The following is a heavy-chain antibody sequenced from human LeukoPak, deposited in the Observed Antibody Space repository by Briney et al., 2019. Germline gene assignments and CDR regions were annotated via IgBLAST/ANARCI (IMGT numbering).Heavy chain of an antibody. CDR2: ISGSGGST. CDR1: GLTFSSYA. V-gene: IGHV3-23*01. J-gene: IGHJ4*02. CDR3: AKISFWRSHLPGSSDY. D-gene: IGHD3-3*01. Sequence: GGSLRLSCAASGLTFSSYAMSWVRQAPGKGLEWVSAISGSGGSTYYADSVKGRFTISRDNSKNALYLQMNSLRAEDTAVYYCAKISFWRSHLPGSSDYWGQGTLVTVSS.